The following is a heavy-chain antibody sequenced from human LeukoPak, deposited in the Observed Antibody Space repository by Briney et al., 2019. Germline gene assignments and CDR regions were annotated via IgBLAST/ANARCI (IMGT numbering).Heavy chain of an antibody. CDR1: GFTFSTYN. V-gene: IGHV3-48*02. CDR2: ISSSSTTI. J-gene: IGHJ4*02. Sequence: GGSLRLSCAASGFTFSTYNMNGVRQAPGKGLEWVSYISSSSTTIYNADSVKGRFTISRDNAKNPLYLQMDSLRDEDTAVYYCARVWSGQQLVLGDYWGQGALVTVSS. CDR3: ARVWSGQQLVLGDY. D-gene: IGHD6-13*01.